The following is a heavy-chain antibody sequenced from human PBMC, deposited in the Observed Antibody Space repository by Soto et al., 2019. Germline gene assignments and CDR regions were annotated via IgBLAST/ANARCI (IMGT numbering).Heavy chain of an antibody. Sequence: QVQLVQSGAEVKKPGASVKVSCKASVYTFTSYGISWVRQAPGQGLEWMGWISAYNGNTNYAQKLQGRVTMTTDTSTRTAYMEMRRLRSDDTAVYYCARDESQSAYESSGYTAFDMWGQGKMVTVSS. D-gene: IGHD3-22*01. CDR3: ARDESQSAYESSGYTAFDM. CDR2: ISAYNGNT. CDR1: VYTFTSYG. J-gene: IGHJ3*02. V-gene: IGHV1-18*01.